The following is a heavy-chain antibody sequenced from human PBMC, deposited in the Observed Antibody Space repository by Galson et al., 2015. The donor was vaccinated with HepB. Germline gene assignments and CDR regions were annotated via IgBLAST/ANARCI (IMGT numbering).Heavy chain of an antibody. J-gene: IGHJ4*02. CDR2: INTNTGNP. CDR1: GYSFTNYA. D-gene: IGHD3-10*01. V-gene: IGHV7-4-1*02. Sequence: KASGYSFTNYAMNWVRQAPGQGLEWMGWINTNTGNPAYAQGFTGRFVFSLDTSVSTAYLQIRNLKTEDTAVYYCARGTTYFFGSGSSPPGYWGQGTLVTVSS. CDR3: ARGTTYFFGSGSSPPGY.